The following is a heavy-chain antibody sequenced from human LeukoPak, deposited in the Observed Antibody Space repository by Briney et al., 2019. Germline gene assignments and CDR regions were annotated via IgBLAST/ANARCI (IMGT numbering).Heavy chain of an antibody. CDR3: AKDYGSGSYLDY. Sequence: GGSERLLCTAYVFTFYRCGALCLRGARGKGLVGGAVISYDGSNKYYADSVKGRFTISRDNSKNTLYLQMNSLRAEDTAVYYCAKDYGSGSYLDYWGQGTLVTVSS. D-gene: IGHD3-10*01. CDR1: VFTFYRCG. J-gene: IGHJ4*02. CDR2: ISYDGSNK. V-gene: IGHV3-30*18.